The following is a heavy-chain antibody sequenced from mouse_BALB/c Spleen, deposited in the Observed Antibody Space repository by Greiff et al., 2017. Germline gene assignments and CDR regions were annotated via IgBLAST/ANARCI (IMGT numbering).Heavy chain of an antibody. D-gene: IGHD1-2*01. Sequence: EVQLQQSGPDLVKPSQSLSLTCTVTGYSITSGYSWHWIRQFPGNILEWMGYIHYSGSTNYNPSPKRRIPITRDTSKNQFFLQLNSVTTEDTATYYCASNSTFDYYGYYAMDYWGQGTSVTVAS. V-gene: IGHV3-1*02. CDR2: IHYSGST. CDR1: GYSITSGYS. CDR3: ASNSTFDYYGYYAMDY. J-gene: IGHJ4*01.